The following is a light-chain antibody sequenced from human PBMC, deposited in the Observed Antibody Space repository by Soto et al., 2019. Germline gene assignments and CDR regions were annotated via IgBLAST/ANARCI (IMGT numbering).Light chain of an antibody. V-gene: IGLV1-40*01. J-gene: IGLJ3*02. CDR3: QSYDTSLSGSWV. CDR2: GKS. Sequence: QPVLTQPPSVSGAPGQRGTISCTGSSSNIGAGYDVYWYQQLPGTAPKLLIYGKSNRPSGVPDRFSGSKSGTSASLAITGLQTEDEAYYYCQSYDTSLSGSWVFGGGTKLTVL. CDR1: SSNIGAGYD.